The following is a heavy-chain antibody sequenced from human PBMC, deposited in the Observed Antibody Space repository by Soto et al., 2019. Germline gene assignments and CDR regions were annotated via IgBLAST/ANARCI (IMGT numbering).Heavy chain of an antibody. CDR2: IIPIFGTA. V-gene: IGHV1-69*01. CDR3: ARDPSAYSGSPNWFDP. Sequence: QVQLVQSGAEVKKPGSSVKVSCKASGGTFSSYAISWVRQAPGQGLEWMGGIIPIFGTANYAQKFQGRVTISADESTSTAYMELSSVRSEDTAVYYCARDPSAYSGSPNWFDPWGQGTLVTVSS. J-gene: IGHJ5*02. CDR1: GGTFSSYA. D-gene: IGHD1-26*01.